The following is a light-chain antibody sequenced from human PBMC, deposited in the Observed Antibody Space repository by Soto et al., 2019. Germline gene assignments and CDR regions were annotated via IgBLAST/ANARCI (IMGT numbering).Light chain of an antibody. Sequence: EIVLTQSPATLSVSPGERVTLSCRASQSVDINLAWYQQKPGQAPRLLIYGASNRATGIPDGFSGSGSGTDFTLTISRLEPEDFAVYYCQQYGSSGTFGQGTKVDIK. CDR1: QSVDIN. CDR3: QQYGSSGT. V-gene: IGKV3-20*01. CDR2: GAS. J-gene: IGKJ1*01.